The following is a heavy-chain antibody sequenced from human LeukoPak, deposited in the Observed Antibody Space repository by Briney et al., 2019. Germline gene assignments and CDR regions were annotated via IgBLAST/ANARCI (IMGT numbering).Heavy chain of an antibody. CDR1: GYTFTSYG. D-gene: IGHD3-22*01. V-gene: IGHV1-18*01. Sequence: ASVKVSCKASGYTFTSYGIGWVRQAPGQGLEWMGWISAYNGNTNYAQKLQGRVTMTRNTSISTAYMELSSLRSEDTAVYYCARVIYDSSGYSWFDPWGQGTLVTVSS. CDR2: ISAYNGNT. J-gene: IGHJ5*02. CDR3: ARVIYDSSGYSWFDP.